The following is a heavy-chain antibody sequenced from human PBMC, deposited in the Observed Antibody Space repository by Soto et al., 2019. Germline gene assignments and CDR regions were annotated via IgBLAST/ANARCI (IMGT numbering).Heavy chain of an antibody. CDR3: AKTGVLYSSSWYGDAFFDY. J-gene: IGHJ4*02. Sequence: SETLSLTCTVSGGSISSYYWSWIRQPPGKGLEWIGYIYYSGSTNYNPSLKSRVTISVDTSKNQFSLKLSSVTAADTAVYYCAKTGVLYSSSWYGDAFFDYWGQGTLVTVSS. D-gene: IGHD6-13*01. CDR1: GGSISSYY. CDR2: IYYSGST. V-gene: IGHV4-59*08.